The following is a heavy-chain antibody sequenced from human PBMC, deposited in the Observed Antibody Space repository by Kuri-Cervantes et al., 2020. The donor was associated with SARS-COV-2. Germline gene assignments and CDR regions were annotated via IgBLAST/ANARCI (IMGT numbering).Heavy chain of an antibody. CDR1: GGSISSGSYY. D-gene: IGHD3-16*01. V-gene: IGHV4-61*09. J-gene: IGHJ3*02. CDR3: ARDLGWITRDAFDI. CDR2: IYTSGST. Sequence: SETLSLTCTVSGGSISSGSYYWSWIRQPAGKGLEWIGYIYTSGSTNYNPSLKSRVTISVDTSKNQFSLKLSSVTAADTAVYYCARDLGWITRDAFDIWGQGTMVTVSS.